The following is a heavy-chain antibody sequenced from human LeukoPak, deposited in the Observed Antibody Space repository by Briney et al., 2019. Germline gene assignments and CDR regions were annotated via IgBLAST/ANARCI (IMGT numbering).Heavy chain of an antibody. CDR3: ARAFYYGSGSHSIDY. V-gene: IGHV1-2*02. CDR1: GYTFTGYF. Sequence: ASVKVSCKASGYTFTGYFMHWVRQAPGQGLEWMGWINPNSGGTNYAQKFQGRVTMTRDTSISTAYMELSRLRSDDTAVYYCARAFYYGSGSHSIDYWGQGTLVTISS. CDR2: INPNSGGT. J-gene: IGHJ4*02. D-gene: IGHD3-10*01.